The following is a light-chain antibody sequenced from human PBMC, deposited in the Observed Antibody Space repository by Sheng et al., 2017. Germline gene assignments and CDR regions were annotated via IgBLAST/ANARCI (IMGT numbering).Light chain of an antibody. Sequence: DIQMTQSPSTLSASVGDRVTITCRASLSISNWLAWYQQKPGKASKLLIYKASSLESGVPSRFSGSGSGTDFTLTISSLQPDDFATYYCQQYNSYSLTFGQGTRLEIK. CDR2: KAS. CDR3: QQYNSYSLT. V-gene: IGKV1-5*03. J-gene: IGKJ5*01. CDR1: LSISNW.